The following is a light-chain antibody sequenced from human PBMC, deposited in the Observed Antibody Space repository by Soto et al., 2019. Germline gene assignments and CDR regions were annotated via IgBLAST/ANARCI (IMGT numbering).Light chain of an antibody. J-gene: IGKJ4*01. CDR2: DAS. Sequence: DIQMTQSPSSLSASVGDRVTITCQASQDISNYLNWYQQKPGKAPKLLIYDASNLETGVPSRFSGSGSGTGFTFTNSSLQAEGIATYYCQQYDNLLTFGGGTKVEIK. V-gene: IGKV1-33*01. CDR1: QDISNY. CDR3: QQYDNLLT.